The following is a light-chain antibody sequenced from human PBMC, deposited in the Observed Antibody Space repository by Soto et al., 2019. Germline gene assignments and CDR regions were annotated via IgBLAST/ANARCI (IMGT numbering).Light chain of an antibody. Sequence: DIQMTQSPSSLSASVGDRVTITCRASQNIINYLNWYQQKPGKAPKLLIHAASSLQSGVPPRFSGPGSGTDFTLTISSLQPEDFATYYCQQSYSIPWTFGQGTNVEIK. CDR1: QNIINY. CDR2: AAS. J-gene: IGKJ1*01. V-gene: IGKV1-39*01. CDR3: QQSYSIPWT.